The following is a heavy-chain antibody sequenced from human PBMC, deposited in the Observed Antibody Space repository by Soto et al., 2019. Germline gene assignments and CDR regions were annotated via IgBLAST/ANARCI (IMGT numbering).Heavy chain of an antibody. CDR3: ARGRADYDLTRRLPRRY. Sequence: SETLSLTCAVYGGSFSGYYWSWIRQPPGKGLEWIGEINHSGSTNYNPSLKSRVTISVDTSKNQFSLKLSSVTAADTAVYYCARGRADYDLTRRLPRRYWGKGTLVTV. V-gene: IGHV4-34*01. J-gene: IGHJ4*02. CDR1: GGSFSGYY. D-gene: IGHD3-3*01. CDR2: INHSGST.